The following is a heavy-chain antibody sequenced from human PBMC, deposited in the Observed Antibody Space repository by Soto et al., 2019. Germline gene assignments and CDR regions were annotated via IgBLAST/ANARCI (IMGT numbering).Heavy chain of an antibody. D-gene: IGHD5-18*01. CDR2: ITSSSSYI. CDR1: GFTLSSYT. J-gene: IGHJ6*03. CDR3: ARVSYHYMDV. Sequence: GGSLRLSCAASGFTLSSYTMSWVRQAPGKGLEWVSSITSSSSYIYYADSVKGRFTISRDNAKKSLYLQMNSLRAEDTAVYYCARVSYHYMDVWGKGTTVTVSS. V-gene: IGHV3-21*01.